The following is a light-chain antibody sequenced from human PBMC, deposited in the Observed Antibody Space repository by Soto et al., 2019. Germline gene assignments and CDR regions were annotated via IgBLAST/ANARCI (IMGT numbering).Light chain of an antibody. Sequence: DIQMTQSPPTLSASVGDRVTITCRASQSISSWLAWYQQRPGKAPNLLIYDVSSLESGVPSRFSGSVSGTEFTLTISSLQPDDFATYYCQQYTNYPWTFGQGTKVEIK. CDR1: QSISSW. CDR2: DVS. CDR3: QQYTNYPWT. J-gene: IGKJ1*01. V-gene: IGKV1-5*01.